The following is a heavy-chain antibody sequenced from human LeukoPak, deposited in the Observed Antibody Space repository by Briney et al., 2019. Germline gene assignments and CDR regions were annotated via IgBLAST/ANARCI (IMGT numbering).Heavy chain of an antibody. J-gene: IGHJ5*02. CDR1: GYTFTNYY. V-gene: IGHV1-46*01. D-gene: IGHD2-15*01. Sequence: ASVNVSCKTSGYTFTNYYMHWLRQAPGQGPEWMGVLNPSTGSTSYAQKFQGRVTMTRDTSTSTVYMELSSLRSEDTAVYYCARGEQYCSGGSCGSWGQGTLVAVSS. CDR2: LNPSTGST. CDR3: ARGEQYCSGGSCGS.